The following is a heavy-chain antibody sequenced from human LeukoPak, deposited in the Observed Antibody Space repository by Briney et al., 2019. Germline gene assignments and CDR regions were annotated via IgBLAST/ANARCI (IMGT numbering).Heavy chain of an antibody. CDR2: IKQDGSEK. D-gene: IGHD5-24*01. Sequence: GGSLRLSCAASGFIFSSHWMSWVRQAPGKGLEWVANIKQDGSEKYYVDSVKGRFTISRDNAKNSLYLQMNSLRVEDTAVYYCARDTPEMATNRLGYFDPWGQGTLVTVSS. V-gene: IGHV3-7*01. CDR3: ARDTPEMATNRLGYFDP. J-gene: IGHJ5*02. CDR1: GFIFSSHW.